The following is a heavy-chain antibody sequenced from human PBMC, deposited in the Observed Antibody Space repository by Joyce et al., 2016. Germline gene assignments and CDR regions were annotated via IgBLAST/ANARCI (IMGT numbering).Heavy chain of an antibody. D-gene: IGHD3-3*01. CDR2: IYWDDDK. CDR1: GFSLSSSGVG. CDR3: AHDVFLWSGYYKVDYFDY. Sequence: QITLKESGPTLVKPTQTLTLTFTFSGFSLSSSGVGVGWIRQPPGKALEWLALIYWDDDKRYSPLLKSRLTIAKDTSKNQVVLTMTNMDPVDTATYFCAHDVFLWSGYYKVDYFDYWGQGTLVTVSS. J-gene: IGHJ4*02. V-gene: IGHV2-5*02.